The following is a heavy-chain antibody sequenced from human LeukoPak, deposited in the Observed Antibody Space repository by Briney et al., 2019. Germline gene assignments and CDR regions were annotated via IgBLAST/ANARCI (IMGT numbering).Heavy chain of an antibody. Sequence: KASETLSLTCTVSGGSISSSSYYWGWIRQPPGKGLEWIGSIYYSGSTYYNPSLRSRVTISVDTSKNQFSLKLSSVTAADTAVYYCARETQYYYDSSGYVDYWGQGTLVTVSS. CDR3: ARETQYYYDSSGYVDY. CDR2: IYYSGST. D-gene: IGHD3-22*01. J-gene: IGHJ4*02. CDR1: GGSISSSSYY. V-gene: IGHV4-39*07.